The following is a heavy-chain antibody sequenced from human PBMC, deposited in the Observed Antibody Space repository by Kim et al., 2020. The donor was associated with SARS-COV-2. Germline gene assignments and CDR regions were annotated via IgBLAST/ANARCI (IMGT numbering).Heavy chain of an antibody. D-gene: IGHD5-12*01. Sequence: GGSLRLSCATSGFNCDDYGMHWVRQAPGKGLEWVALISKDGTRRQYADSVRGRFTISRDNSENTLDLQMNSLRSEDTAVYYCAKDRATWLQYVSDYWGQGTLVTVSS. CDR3: AKDRATWLQYVSDY. CDR1: GFNCDDYG. J-gene: IGHJ4*02. CDR2: ISKDGTRR. V-gene: IGHV3-30*18.